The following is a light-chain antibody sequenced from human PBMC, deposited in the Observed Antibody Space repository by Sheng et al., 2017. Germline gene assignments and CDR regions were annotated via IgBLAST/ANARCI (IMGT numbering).Light chain of an antibody. J-gene: IGLJ1*01. CDR2: DLI. Sequence: QSALTQPASVSGSPGQSTTISCTGGDSDVGLFNYVSWYHQHPGKAPKLIIFDLINRPLGVSHRFSGSKSGNTAALTISDLQAEDEGQYFCSSYTKIGTVVFGTGTEVTVV. V-gene: IGLV2-14*03. CDR1: DSDVGLFNY. CDR3: SSYTKIGTVV.